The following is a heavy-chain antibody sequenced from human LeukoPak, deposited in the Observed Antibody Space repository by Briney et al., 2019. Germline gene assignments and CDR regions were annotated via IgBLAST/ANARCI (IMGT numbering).Heavy chain of an antibody. J-gene: IGHJ6*03. CDR1: GGSFSGYY. V-gene: IGHV4-34*01. Sequence: SETLSLTCAVYGGSFSGYYWSWIRQPPGKGLEWIGEINHSGSTNYNPSLKSRVTISVDTSKNQFSLKLSSVTAADTAVYYCAGGVATIFGVVTYYMDVWGKGTTVTVSS. CDR2: INHSGST. D-gene: IGHD3-3*01. CDR3: AGGVATIFGVVTYYMDV.